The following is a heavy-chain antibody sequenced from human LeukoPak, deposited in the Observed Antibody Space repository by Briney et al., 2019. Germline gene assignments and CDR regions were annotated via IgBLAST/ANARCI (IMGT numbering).Heavy chain of an antibody. CDR3: ARGPYGIDY. CDR2: IYYSGST. V-gene: IGHV4-59*01. Sequence: SETLSLTCTVSGGSINSYYWSWIRQPPGKGLEWIGYIYYSGSTNYNPSLKSRVTISVDTSKNHFSLKLSSVTAADTAVYYCARGPYGIDYWGQGTLVTVSS. CDR1: GGSINSYY. J-gene: IGHJ4*02. D-gene: IGHD3-10*01.